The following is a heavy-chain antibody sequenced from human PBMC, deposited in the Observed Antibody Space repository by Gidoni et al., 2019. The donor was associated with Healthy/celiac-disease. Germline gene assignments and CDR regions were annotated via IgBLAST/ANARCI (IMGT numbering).Heavy chain of an antibody. Sequence: QVQLQESGPGLVKPSQTLSLTCTVSGASISSGSYYWSWIRQPAGKGLEWIGRIYTSGSTNYNPSLKSRVTISVDTSKNQFSLKLSSVTAADTAVYYCARGRDGYKGPREYFDYWGQGTLVTVSS. D-gene: IGHD5-12*01. CDR2: IYTSGST. CDR3: ARGRDGYKGPREYFDY. V-gene: IGHV4-61*02. J-gene: IGHJ4*02. CDR1: GASISSGSYY.